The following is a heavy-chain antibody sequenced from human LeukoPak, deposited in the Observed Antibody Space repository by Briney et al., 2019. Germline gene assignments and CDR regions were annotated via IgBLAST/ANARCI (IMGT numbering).Heavy chain of an antibody. J-gene: IGHJ1*01. CDR2: IKQDGSER. CDR3: AKQQLVLD. Sequence: GGSLRLSCAASGFTLSNYWMSWVRQAPGKGLEWVANIKQDGSERYYVDSVKGRFTISRDNAKNSLYLQMNSLRAEDTAVYYCAKQQLVLDWGQGTLVTVSS. CDR1: GFTLSNYW. D-gene: IGHD6-13*01. V-gene: IGHV3-7*02.